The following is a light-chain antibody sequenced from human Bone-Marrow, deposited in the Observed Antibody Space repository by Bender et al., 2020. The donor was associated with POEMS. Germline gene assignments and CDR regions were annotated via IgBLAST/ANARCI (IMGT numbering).Light chain of an antibody. CDR2: DVS. V-gene: IGLV2-11*01. CDR1: SGDVGGYNY. J-gene: IGLJ1*01. CDR3: SSYASGATDV. Sequence: QSALTQPRSVSGSPGQSVTISCAGSSGDVGGYNYVSWYQQHPGKAPKLVIYDVSNRPSGVSDRFSGSKSANTASLTISGLQAEDEADYYCSSYASGATDVFGTGTKVTVL.